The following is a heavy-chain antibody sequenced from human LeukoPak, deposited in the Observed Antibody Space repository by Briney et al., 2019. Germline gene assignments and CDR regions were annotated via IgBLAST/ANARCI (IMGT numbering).Heavy chain of an antibody. CDR2: ISGSGANT. Sequence: PGGSLRLSCAASGFTFSSYAMSWVRQAPGKGLEWVSLISGSGANTYYADSVKGRFTISRDNSKNTLYMQMNSLRAEDTAVYYCAKGDKPVIAMVKFDYWGQGTLVTVSS. V-gene: IGHV3-23*01. CDR1: GFTFSSYA. J-gene: IGHJ4*02. D-gene: IGHD5-18*01. CDR3: AKGDKPVIAMVKFDY.